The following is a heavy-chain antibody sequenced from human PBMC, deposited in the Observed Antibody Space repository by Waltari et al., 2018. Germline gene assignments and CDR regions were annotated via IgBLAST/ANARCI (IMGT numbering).Heavy chain of an antibody. CDR3: AREDCSSTSCYSSNAFDM. V-gene: IGHV1-69*09. Sequence: QVQLVQSGTEVKKPGSSVKVSCTASGGTFGNYAINWVRQAPGQGLEWMGRFIPSLGFSNYPKKFQGRVTSTADKATSIAYMELSSLRSEDTAVYYWAREDCSSTSCYSSNAFDMWGQGTMVTVSS. CDR1: GGTFGNYA. J-gene: IGHJ3*02. D-gene: IGHD2-2*01. CDR2: FIPSLGFS.